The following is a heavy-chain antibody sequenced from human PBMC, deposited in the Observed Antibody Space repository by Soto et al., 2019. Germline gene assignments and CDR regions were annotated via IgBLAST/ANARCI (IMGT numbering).Heavy chain of an antibody. CDR2: ISSTTNYI. J-gene: IGHJ4*02. CDR3: ARESEDLTSNFDY. Sequence: SGASLSLSCAASGFTFTRYSMNWVRQAPGKGLELVSSISSTTNYIYYGDSMKGRLTISRDNGNNSLYLEIHSLRAEDTAVYYCARESEDLTSNFDYWGQGTLVTVSS. CDR1: GFTFTRYS. V-gene: IGHV3-21*06.